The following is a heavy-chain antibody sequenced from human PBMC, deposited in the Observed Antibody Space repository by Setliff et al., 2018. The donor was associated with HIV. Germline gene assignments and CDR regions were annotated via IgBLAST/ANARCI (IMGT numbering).Heavy chain of an antibody. Sequence: PSETLSLTCIVSGGSISSSSYYWGWIRQPPGKGLEWIGTVYYSGSTYYNPSLKGRVTISVDTSENQFSLKLSSVTAADTAVYYCARDGYSSSWYVISGSFDYWGQGILVTVSS. CDR3: ARDGYSSSWYVISGSFDY. V-gene: IGHV4-39*07. J-gene: IGHJ4*02. CDR1: GGSISSSSYY. D-gene: IGHD6-13*01. CDR2: VYYSGST.